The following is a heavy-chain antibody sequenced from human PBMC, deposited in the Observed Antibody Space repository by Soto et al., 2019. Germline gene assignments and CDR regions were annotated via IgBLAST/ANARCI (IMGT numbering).Heavy chain of an antibody. CDR2: IYYSGST. Sequence: PSETLSLTCTVSGGSISSGDYYWSWIRQPPGKGLEWTGYIYYSGSTYYNPSLKSRVTISVDTSKNQFSLKLSSVTAADTAVYYCAREPSYYYGSGNLWGQGTLVTVSS. J-gene: IGHJ4*02. V-gene: IGHV4-30-4*01. CDR3: AREPSYYYGSGNL. CDR1: GGSISSGDYY. D-gene: IGHD3-10*01.